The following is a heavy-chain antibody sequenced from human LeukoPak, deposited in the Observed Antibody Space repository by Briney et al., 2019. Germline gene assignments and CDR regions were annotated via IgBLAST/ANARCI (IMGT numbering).Heavy chain of an antibody. J-gene: IGHJ6*03. CDR1: GYTFTSYG. D-gene: IGHD3-3*01. V-gene: IGHV1-18*01. Sequence: ASVKVSCKASGYTFTSYGISWVRQAPGQGPEWMGWISAYSGNTNYAQKLQGRVTMTTDTSTSTAYMELRSLRSDDTAVYYCARVSTIFGVVIISYYYYYYMDVWGKGTTVTVSS. CDR2: ISAYSGNT. CDR3: ARVSTIFGVVIISYYYYYYMDV.